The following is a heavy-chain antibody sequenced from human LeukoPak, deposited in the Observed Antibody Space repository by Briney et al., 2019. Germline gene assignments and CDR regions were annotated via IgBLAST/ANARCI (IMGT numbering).Heavy chain of an antibody. CDR3: ARGTMIGEY. CDR1: GSTFSSNW. Sequence: GGSLRLSCAASGSTFSSNWMHWVRQAPGKGLVSVSRINSDGSSTNYADSVKGRFTISRDNAKNTLYLQMNSLRPEDTAVYYCARGTMIGEYWGQGTLVTVSS. V-gene: IGHV3-74*01. J-gene: IGHJ4*02. D-gene: IGHD3-10*02. CDR2: INSDGSST.